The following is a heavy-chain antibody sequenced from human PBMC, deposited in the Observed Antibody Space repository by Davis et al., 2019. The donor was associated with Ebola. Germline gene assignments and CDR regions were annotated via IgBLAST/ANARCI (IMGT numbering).Heavy chain of an antibody. V-gene: IGHV3-23*01. CDR3: ATTTSGFYYGMDV. CDR1: GFTVSSNY. Sequence: GESLKISCAASGFTVSSNYMSWVRQAPGKGLEWVSAISGSGGSTYYADSVKGRFTISRDNSKNTLYLQMNSLRAEDTAVYYCATTTSGFYYGMDVWGQGTTVTVSS. CDR2: ISGSGGST. D-gene: IGHD2/OR15-2a*01. J-gene: IGHJ6*02.